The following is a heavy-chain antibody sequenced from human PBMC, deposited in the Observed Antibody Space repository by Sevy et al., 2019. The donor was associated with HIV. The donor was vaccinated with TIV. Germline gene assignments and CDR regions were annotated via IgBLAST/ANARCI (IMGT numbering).Heavy chain of an antibody. CDR2: FDPDDGGT. J-gene: IGHJ6*02. CDR3: ATEMTRGIAAAGTLYYYYGMDV. Sequence: ASVKVSCKVSGYTLTELSMHWVRQAPGKGLEWMGGFDPDDGGTIYALKFQGSVTMTEDSSTDTAYMELSSLRSEDTAVYYCATEMTRGIAAAGTLYYYYGMDVWGQGTTVTVSS. D-gene: IGHD6-13*01. V-gene: IGHV1-24*01. CDR1: GYTLTELS.